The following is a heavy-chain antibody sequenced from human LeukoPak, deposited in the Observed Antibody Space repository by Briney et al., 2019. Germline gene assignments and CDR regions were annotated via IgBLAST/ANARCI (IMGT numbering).Heavy chain of an antibody. D-gene: IGHD3-16*02. J-gene: IGHJ5*02. CDR1: GYSISSGYY. Sequence: PSETLSLTCTVSGYSISSGYYWGWIRQPPGKGLEWIGSIYHSGRTFYNPSLKSRVTISVDPSKNQFSLKLSSVTAADTAVYYCASDNMITFGGVIVRGPFDPWGQGTLVTVSS. CDR2: IYHSGRT. V-gene: IGHV4-38-2*02. CDR3: ASDNMITFGGVIVRGPFDP.